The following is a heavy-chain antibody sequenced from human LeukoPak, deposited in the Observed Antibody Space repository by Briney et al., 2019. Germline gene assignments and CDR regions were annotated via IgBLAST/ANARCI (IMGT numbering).Heavy chain of an antibody. J-gene: IGHJ3*02. CDR3: AKDQSPVERDAFDI. CDR2: IRYDGSNK. CDR1: GFSVNTNY. Sequence: PGGSLRLSCAASGFSVNTNYMTWVRQAPGKGLEWVAFIRYDGSNKYYADSVKGRFTISRDNSKNTLYLQMNSLRAEDTAVYYCAKDQSPVERDAFDIWGQGTMVTVSS. D-gene: IGHD5-24*01. V-gene: IGHV3-30*02.